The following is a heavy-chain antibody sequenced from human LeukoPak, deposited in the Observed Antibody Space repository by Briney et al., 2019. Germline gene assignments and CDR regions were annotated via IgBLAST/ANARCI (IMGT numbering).Heavy chain of an antibody. Sequence: ASVKVSCKASGGTFSSYTISWVRQAPGQGLEWMGRINPNSGGTNYAQKFQGRVTMTRDTSISTAYMELSRLRSDDTAVYYCARDISIAARVDYWGQGTLVTVSS. CDR2: INPNSGGT. D-gene: IGHD6-6*01. CDR3: ARDISIAARVDY. J-gene: IGHJ4*02. V-gene: IGHV1-2*06. CDR1: GGTFSSYT.